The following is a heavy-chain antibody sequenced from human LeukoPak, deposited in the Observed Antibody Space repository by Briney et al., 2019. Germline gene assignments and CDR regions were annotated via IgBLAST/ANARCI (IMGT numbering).Heavy chain of an antibody. CDR3: ARVSHSMGDERSLGIAAAGIEDYFDY. V-gene: IGHV3-30-3*01. CDR2: ISYDGSNK. Sequence: GGSLRLSCAASGFTFSSYAMHWVRQAPGKGLEWVAVISYDGSNKYYADSVKGRFTISRDNSKNTLYLPMNSLRAEDTAVYYCARVSHSMGDERSLGIAAAGIEDYFDYWGQGTLVTVSS. J-gene: IGHJ4*02. D-gene: IGHD6-13*01. CDR1: GFTFSSYA.